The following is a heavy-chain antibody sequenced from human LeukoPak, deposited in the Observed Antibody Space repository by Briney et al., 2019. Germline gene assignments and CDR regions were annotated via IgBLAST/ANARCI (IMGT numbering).Heavy chain of an antibody. CDR2: IDASGGAT. Sequence: GGSLRLSSAASGFSFSSYAMYWVRQAPGKGLEWVSCIDASGGATYYADSVRGRFTISRDNSKNTFYLQMNSLRAEDTAVYSCAKGSGSGWYGWFAPWGQGTLVTVSS. D-gene: IGHD6-19*01. J-gene: IGHJ5*02. CDR3: AKGSGSGWYGWFAP. CDR1: GFSFSSYA. V-gene: IGHV3-23*01.